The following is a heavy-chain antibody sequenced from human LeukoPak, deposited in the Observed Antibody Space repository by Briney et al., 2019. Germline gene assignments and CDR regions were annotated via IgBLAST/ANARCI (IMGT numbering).Heavy chain of an antibody. CDR1: GIIVSNNY. J-gene: IGHJ4*02. CDR2: ITGSGGST. CDR3: ASRPAGETYFGVFDY. D-gene: IGHD2-21*01. V-gene: IGHV3-23*01. Sequence: PGGSLRLSCAASGIIVSNNYMSWVRQIPGKGLEWVSGITGSGGSTYHAESVKGRFTISRDNSKSTLYLQMNNLRADDTAVYYCASRPAGETYFGVFDYWGQGTLVTVSS.